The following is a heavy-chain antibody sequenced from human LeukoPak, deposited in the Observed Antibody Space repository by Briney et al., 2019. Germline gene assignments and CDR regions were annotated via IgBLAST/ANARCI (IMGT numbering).Heavy chain of an antibody. V-gene: IGHV5-51*01. Sequence: GESLKISCATSGYSFTTYWIGWVRQMRGTVLEGVGAIYPDDSDSRYSPSFQSLVVNSADRSIRIAYMQWNSLKTADTSRYCCVRQRGSSGTINHFDPWGKGTLVTVSS. CDR2: IYPDDSDS. CDR1: GYSFTTYW. J-gene: IGHJ5*02. CDR3: VRQRGSSGTINHFDP. D-gene: IGHD3-10*01.